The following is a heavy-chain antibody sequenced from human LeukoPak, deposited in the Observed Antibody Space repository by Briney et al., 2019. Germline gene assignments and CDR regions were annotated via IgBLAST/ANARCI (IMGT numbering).Heavy chain of an antibody. J-gene: IGHJ4*02. CDR3: ARHPFATPFDY. CDR1: GGSISNYY. D-gene: IGHD2-15*01. V-gene: IGHV4-59*08. Sequence: SETLSLTCNVSGGSISNYYWSWIRQPPGKGLEWIGYMYHTGHTMYNSSLKSRVTMSLDTSKNHFSLRLSSVTAADTAVYYCARHPFATPFDYWGLGTLVTFSS. CDR2: MYHTGHT.